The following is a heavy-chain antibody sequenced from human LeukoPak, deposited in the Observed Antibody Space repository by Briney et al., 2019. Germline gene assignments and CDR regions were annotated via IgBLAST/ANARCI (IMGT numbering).Heavy chain of an antibody. CDR3: ARNPVRFGDYVYLFAP. V-gene: IGHV1-18*01. D-gene: IGHD4-17*01. Sequence: ASVKVSCKASGYTFTSYGISWVRQAPGQGLEWMGWISAYNGNTNYAQKLQGRVTITTDKSTSTAYMEPRSLRSDETAVYYCARNPVRFGDYVYLFAPWGQGTLVTVSS. J-gene: IGHJ5*02. CDR1: GYTFTSYG. CDR2: ISAYNGNT.